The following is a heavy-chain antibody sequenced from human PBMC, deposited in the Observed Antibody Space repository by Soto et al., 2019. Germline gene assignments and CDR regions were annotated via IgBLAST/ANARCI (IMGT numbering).Heavy chain of an antibody. D-gene: IGHD3-3*01. J-gene: IGHJ4*02. CDR2: ISSSGSTI. V-gene: IGHV3-11*01. CDR3: ARDFRYFGVVIMPFDY. Sequence: QVQLVESGGGLVKPGGSLRLSCAASGFTFSDYYMSWIRQAPGKGLEWVSYISSSGSTIYYADSVKGRFTISRDNAKNSLYLQMSSLRAEATAVYYCARDFRYFGVVIMPFDYWGQGTLVTVSS. CDR1: GFTFSDYY.